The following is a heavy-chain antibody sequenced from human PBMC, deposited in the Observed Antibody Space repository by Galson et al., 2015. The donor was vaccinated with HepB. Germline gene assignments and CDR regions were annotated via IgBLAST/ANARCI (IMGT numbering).Heavy chain of an antibody. Sequence: SLRLSCAASGLTFSDYYMSWIRQAPGKGLEWVSSIGSRGDTTFYADSVKGRFSISRDNANNSLSLQMNRLRTEDTALYYCARGAYGLDVWGQGTTVTVS. CDR2: IGSRGDTT. CDR3: ARGAYGLDV. V-gene: IGHV3-11*01. CDR1: GLTFSDYY. J-gene: IGHJ6*02.